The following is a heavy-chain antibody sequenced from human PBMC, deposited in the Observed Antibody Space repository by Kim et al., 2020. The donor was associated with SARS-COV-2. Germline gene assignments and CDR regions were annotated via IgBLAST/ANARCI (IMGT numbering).Heavy chain of an antibody. D-gene: IGHD3-10*01. J-gene: IGHJ5*01. CDR1: RFTLSTYA. Sequence: GGSLRLSCEASRFTLSTYAMNWVRQAPGKGLEWVSTIGTSGTTYYADSVKGRFTISEDNSKNTLYLQMDSLRAEDTAVYYCAKVLLRGVNCFDSWGQGTLVTVSS. CDR3: AKVLLRGVNCFDS. CDR2: IGTSGTT. V-gene: IGHV3-23*01.